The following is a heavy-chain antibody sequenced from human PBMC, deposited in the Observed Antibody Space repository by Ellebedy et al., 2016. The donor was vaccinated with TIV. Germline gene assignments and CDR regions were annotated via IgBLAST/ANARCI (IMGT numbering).Heavy chain of an antibody. CDR1: GGSISSGGYY. CDR2: IYYSGST. J-gene: IGHJ4*02. V-gene: IGHV4-31*03. D-gene: IGHD6-6*01. CDR3: ARHASLAALGGFDY. Sequence: SETLSLTXTVSGGSISSGGYYWSWIRQHPGKGLEWIGYIYYSGSTYYNPSLKSRVTISVDTSKNQFSLKLSSVTAADTAVYYCARHASLAALGGFDYWGQGTLVTVSS.